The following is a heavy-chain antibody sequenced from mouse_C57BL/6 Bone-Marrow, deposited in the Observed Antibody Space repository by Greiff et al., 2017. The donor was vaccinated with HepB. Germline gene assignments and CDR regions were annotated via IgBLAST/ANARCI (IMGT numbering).Heavy chain of an antibody. CDR2: ISYDGSN. J-gene: IGHJ3*01. V-gene: IGHV3-6*01. CDR3: ARGEAAQAKGFAY. CDR1: GYSITSGYY. D-gene: IGHD3-2*02. Sequence: EVKLQESGPGLVKPSQSLSLTCSVTGYSITSGYYWNWIRQFPGNKLEWMGYISYDGSNNYNPSLKNRISITRDTSKNQFFLKLNSVTTEDTATYYCARGEAAQAKGFAYWGQGTLVTVSA.